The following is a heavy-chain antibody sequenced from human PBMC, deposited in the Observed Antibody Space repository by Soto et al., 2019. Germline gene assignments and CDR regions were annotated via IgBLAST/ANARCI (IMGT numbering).Heavy chain of an antibody. D-gene: IGHD2-2*01. CDR3: AHAYGGTSWPNDAFDV. J-gene: IGHJ3*01. Sequence: QITLKESGPTLVKPTQTLTLTCTFSGFSPSTDGVGVGWIRQPPGKALEWLALIYWDDDQRSSPSLKTRLTITKDTSKNQVDLTMTNMDPVDTATYYCAHAYGGTSWPNDAFDVWGQGTVVTVSS. CDR2: IYWDDDQ. CDR1: GFSPSTDGVG. V-gene: IGHV2-5*02.